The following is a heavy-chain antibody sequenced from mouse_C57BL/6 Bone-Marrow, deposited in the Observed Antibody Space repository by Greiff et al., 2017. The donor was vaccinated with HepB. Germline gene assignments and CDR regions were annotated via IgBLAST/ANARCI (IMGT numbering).Heavy chain of an antibody. D-gene: IGHD3-2*02. CDR1: GYTFTSYW. V-gene: IGHV1-50*01. J-gene: IGHJ1*03. Sequence: QVQLQQPGAELVKPGASVKLSCKASGYTFTSYWMQWVKQRPGQGLEWIGEIDPSDSYTNYNQKFKGKATLAVDTSSSTAYMPLSSLTSEDSAVYYCARDFQGYFDVWGTGTTVTVSS. CDR2: IDPSDSYT. CDR3: ARDFQGYFDV.